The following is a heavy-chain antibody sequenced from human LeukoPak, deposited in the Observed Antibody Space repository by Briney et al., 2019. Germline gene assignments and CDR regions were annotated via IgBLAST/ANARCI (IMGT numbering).Heavy chain of an antibody. Sequence: PSETLSLTCTVSGYSISSGYYWGWIRQPPGKGLEWIGNIYHSESTYYNPSLRSRVTISVDTSKNQFSLKLRSVTAADTAHYYCARAEINDYNRYWGQGILVIVSS. CDR3: ARAEINDYNRY. V-gene: IGHV4-38-2*02. J-gene: IGHJ4*02. CDR2: IYHSEST. D-gene: IGHD4-11*01. CDR1: GYSISSGYY.